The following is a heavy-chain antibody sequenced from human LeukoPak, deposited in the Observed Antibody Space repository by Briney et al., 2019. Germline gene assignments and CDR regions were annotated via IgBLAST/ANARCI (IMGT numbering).Heavy chain of an antibody. CDR2: INPSGGST. CDR3: ARPSITMVRGVGPPTDY. CDR1: GYTFTSYY. V-gene: IGHV1-46*01. D-gene: IGHD3-10*01. J-gene: IGHJ4*02. Sequence: ASVKVSCKASGYTFTSYYMHWVRQAPGQGLEWMGIINPSGGSTSYAQKFQGRVTMTRDTSTSTVYMELSSLRSEDTAVYYCARPSITMVRGVGPPTDYWGQGTLVTVSS.